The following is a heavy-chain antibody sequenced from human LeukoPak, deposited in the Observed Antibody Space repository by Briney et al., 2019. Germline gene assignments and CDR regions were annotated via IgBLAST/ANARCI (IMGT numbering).Heavy chain of an antibody. J-gene: IGHJ4*02. CDR2: IYHSGST. CDR3: ASGQLELLFVYY. D-gene: IGHD1-1*01. CDR1: GYSISSGYY. Sequence: PSETLSLTCAVSGYSISSGYYWGWIRQPPGKGLEWIGSIYHSGSTYYNPSLKSRVTISVDTSKNQFSLKLSSVTAADTAVYYCASGQLELLFVYYWGQGTLVTVSS. V-gene: IGHV4-38-2*01.